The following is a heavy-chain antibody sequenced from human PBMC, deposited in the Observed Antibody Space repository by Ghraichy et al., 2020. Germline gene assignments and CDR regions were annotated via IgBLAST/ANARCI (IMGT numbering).Heavy chain of an antibody. CDR3: ASKPITHDLFTA. CDR2: IWHDGNT. J-gene: IGHJ5*02. V-gene: IGHV4-4*02. D-gene: IGHD3-9*01. CDR1: GDSISSRTW. Sequence: SETLSLTCAVSGDSISSRTWWSWVRQPPGKGLEWIGEIWHDGNTNYSPSLKTRATILVDKSKSQLSLKLSSVTAADTAVYYCASKPITHDLFTAWGQGALVTVSS.